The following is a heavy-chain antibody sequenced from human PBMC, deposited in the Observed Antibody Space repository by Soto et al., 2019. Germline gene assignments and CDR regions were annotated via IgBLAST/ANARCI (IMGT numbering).Heavy chain of an antibody. CDR1: GFTFSSYG. Sequence: PGGSLRLSCAASGFTFSSYGMHWVRQAPGKGLEWVAVISYDGSNKYYADSVKGRFTISRDNSKNTLYLQMNSLRAEDTAVYYCAKIDYDFWSGYKWRTEPEDYWGQGTLVTVSS. CDR3: AKIDYDFWSGYKWRTEPEDY. CDR2: ISYDGSNK. J-gene: IGHJ4*02. V-gene: IGHV3-30*18. D-gene: IGHD3-3*01.